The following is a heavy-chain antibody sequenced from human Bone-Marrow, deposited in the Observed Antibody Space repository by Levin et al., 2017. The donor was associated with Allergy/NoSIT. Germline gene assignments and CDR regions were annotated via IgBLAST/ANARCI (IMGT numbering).Heavy chain of an antibody. Sequence: SCAASGFTFSSYWMSWVRQAPGKGLEWVANIKQDGSEKDYVDSVKGRFTISRDNAKHSLYLQMDSLRAEDTAVYYCARDMGVYTNYAKYWGQGTLVTVSS. CDR1: GFTFSSYW. D-gene: IGHD4-11*01. CDR3: ARDMGVYTNYAKY. J-gene: IGHJ4*02. V-gene: IGHV3-7*04. CDR2: IKQDGSEK.